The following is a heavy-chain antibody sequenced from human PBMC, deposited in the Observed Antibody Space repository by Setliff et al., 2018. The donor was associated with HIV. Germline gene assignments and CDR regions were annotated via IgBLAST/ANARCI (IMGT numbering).Heavy chain of an antibody. CDR2: NGIINGAK. CDR1: GFTFSSYS. J-gene: IGHJ4*02. CDR3: ARDVAVAATEF. D-gene: IGHD6-19*01. V-gene: IGHV3-48*04. Sequence: GGSLRLSCAASGFTFSSYSMNWVRQAPGKGLEWISYNGIINGAKHYADSAKGRFTISRDDARNLVYLQMNSLKGDDTAVYYCARDVAVAATEFWGQGIQVTAPQ.